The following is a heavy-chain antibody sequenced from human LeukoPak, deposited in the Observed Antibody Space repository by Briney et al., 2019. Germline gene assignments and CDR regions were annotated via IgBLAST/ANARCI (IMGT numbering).Heavy chain of an antibody. D-gene: IGHD3-10*01. V-gene: IGHV3-11*04. J-gene: IGHJ5*02. CDR1: GFTFSDYY. CDR2: ISSSGSTI. Sequence: GGSLRLSCAASGFTFSDYYMSWIRQAPGKGLEWVSYISSSGSTIYYADSVKGRFTISRDNAKNSLYLQMNSLRAEDTAVYYCARDSGSGSYWLANNWFDPWGQGTLVTVSS. CDR3: ARDSGSGSYWLANNWFDP.